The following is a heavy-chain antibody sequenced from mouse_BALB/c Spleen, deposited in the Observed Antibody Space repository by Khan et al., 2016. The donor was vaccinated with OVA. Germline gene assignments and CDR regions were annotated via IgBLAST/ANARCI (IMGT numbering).Heavy chain of an antibody. J-gene: IGHJ2*01. D-gene: IGHD1-1*01. CDR1: GYSITSDYA. Sequence: EVQLQESGPGLVKPSQSLSLTCTVTGYSITSDYAWNWIRQFPGNKLEWMGYIKYSGSTSYNPSLKSRISISRDTSKNQFFLQLNYVTTEDTATYYCAGSGTISTVVVTDFDFWGQGTTLTVSS. V-gene: IGHV3-2*02. CDR2: IKYSGST. CDR3: AGSGTISTVVVTDFDF.